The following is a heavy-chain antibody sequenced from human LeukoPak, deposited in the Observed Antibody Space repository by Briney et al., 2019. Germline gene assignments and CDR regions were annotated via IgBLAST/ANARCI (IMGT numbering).Heavy chain of an antibody. D-gene: IGHD6-6*01. CDR2: ISGSGGST. V-gene: IGHV3-23*01. CDR3: APQPAARRRDYFDY. Sequence: PGGSLRLSCAASGFTFSSYSMNWVRQAPGKGLEWVSAISGSGGSTYYADSVKGRFTISRDNSKNTLYLQMNSLRAEDTAVYYCAPQPAARRRDYFDYWGQGTLVTVSS. CDR1: GFTFSSYS. J-gene: IGHJ4*02.